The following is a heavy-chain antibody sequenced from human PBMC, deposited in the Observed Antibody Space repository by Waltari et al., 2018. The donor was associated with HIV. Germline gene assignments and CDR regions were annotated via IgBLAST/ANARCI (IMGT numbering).Heavy chain of an antibody. CDR2: TYSGGST. D-gene: IGHD2-21*02. Sequence: EGQLVESGGGLIQPGVSLRLSCAASGFSVSSTYMSWVRQDPGKGLEWVSVTYSGGSTYYADSVKGRCTISRDNSKNTLYLQMNSLRAEDTAVYYCARGFGCGGDCYYFDYWGQGTLVTVSS. J-gene: IGHJ4*02. CDR1: GFSVSSTY. CDR3: ARGFGCGGDCYYFDY. V-gene: IGHV3-53*01.